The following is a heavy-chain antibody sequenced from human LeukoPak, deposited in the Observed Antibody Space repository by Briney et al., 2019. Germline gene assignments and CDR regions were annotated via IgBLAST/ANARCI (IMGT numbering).Heavy chain of an antibody. CDR2: IYSSGST. D-gene: IGHD1-26*01. Sequence: GGSLRLSCAASGFSFSNYGMNWVRQAPGKGLEWVSVIYSSGSTYYADSVKGRFTISRDNSKNTLYLQMNSLRAEDTAVYYCARSTGGTYYGLFDYWGQGTLVTVSS. CDR1: GFSFSNYG. J-gene: IGHJ4*02. V-gene: IGHV3-66*01. CDR3: ARSTGGTYYGLFDY.